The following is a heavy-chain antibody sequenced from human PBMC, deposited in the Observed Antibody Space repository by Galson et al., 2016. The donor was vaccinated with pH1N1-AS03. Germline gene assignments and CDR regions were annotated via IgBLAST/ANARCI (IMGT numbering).Heavy chain of an antibody. CDR1: GFTFSRFW. D-gene: IGHD5-12*01. Sequence: SLRLSCAASGFTFSRFWMNWVRQAPGKGLEWVANINHDGSGRYYVDSARGRFTISRDNAKNSVYLQMNSRRAEDTAVYYCARDQDGFDSAIFDSWGQGTLVTVSS. CDR2: INHDGSGR. V-gene: IGHV3-7*01. CDR3: ARDQDGFDSAIFDS. J-gene: IGHJ4*02.